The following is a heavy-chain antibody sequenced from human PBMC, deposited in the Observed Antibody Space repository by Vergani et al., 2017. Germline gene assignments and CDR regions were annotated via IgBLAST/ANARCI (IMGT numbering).Heavy chain of an antibody. J-gene: IGHJ4*02. V-gene: IGHV3-30*02. D-gene: IGHD6-19*01. CDR3: ARDTVTGSRYFDY. CDR1: GFTFSNYG. Sequence: VQLVESGGGLVQPGGSPRLSCGASGFTFSNYGMHWVRQAPGKGLEWVTFIRYDGSNTYYADSVKGRFTISRDNSKNTLFLQMNSLRPEDTAVYYCARDTVTGSRYFDYWGQGTLVTVSS. CDR2: IRYDGSNT.